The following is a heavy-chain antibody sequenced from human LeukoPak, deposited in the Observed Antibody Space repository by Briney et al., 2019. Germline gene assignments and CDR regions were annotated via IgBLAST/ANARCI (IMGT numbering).Heavy chain of an antibody. CDR1: GGSISSYY. J-gene: IGHJ4*02. Sequence: SETLSLTCTVSGGSISSYYWSWIRRPPGKGLEWIGYIYSSGSTNYNPSLKSRVTISVDTSKKQFSLKLSSVTAADTAVYYCAAMVRGDNFDYWGQGTLVTVSS. CDR3: AAMVRGDNFDY. V-gene: IGHV4-59*01. CDR2: IYSSGST. D-gene: IGHD3-10*01.